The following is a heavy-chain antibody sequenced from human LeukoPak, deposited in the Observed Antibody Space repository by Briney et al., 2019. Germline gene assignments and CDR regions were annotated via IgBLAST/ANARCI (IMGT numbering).Heavy chain of an antibody. D-gene: IGHD5-18*01. CDR2: INHSGST. Sequence: SETLSLTCAVYGGSFSGYYWSWIRQPPGKGLEWIGEINHSGSTNYNSSLKSRVTISVDTSKNQFSLKLSSVTAADTAVYYCARADYSYSFEYFQHWGQGTLVTVSS. J-gene: IGHJ1*01. CDR3: ARADYSYSFEYFQH. V-gene: IGHV4-34*01. CDR1: GGSFSGYY.